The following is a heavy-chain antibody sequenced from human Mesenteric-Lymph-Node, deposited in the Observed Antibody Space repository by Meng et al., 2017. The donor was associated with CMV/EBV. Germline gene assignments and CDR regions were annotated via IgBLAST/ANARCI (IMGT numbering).Heavy chain of an antibody. J-gene: IGHJ4*02. Sequence: GESLKISCAASGFTFSSYSMNWVRQAPGKGLEWVSSISSSSSYIYYADSVKGRFTISRDNAKNSLFLQMNSLRAEDTAVYYCARGLGNWGSYYFDYWGQGTLVTVSS. D-gene: IGHD7-27*01. CDR1: GFTFSSYS. V-gene: IGHV3-21*01. CDR2: ISSSSSYI. CDR3: ARGLGNWGSYYFDY.